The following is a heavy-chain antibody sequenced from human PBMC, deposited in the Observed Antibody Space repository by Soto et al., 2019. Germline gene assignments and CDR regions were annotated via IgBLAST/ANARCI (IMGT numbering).Heavy chain of an antibody. CDR1: GGSFSGYY. D-gene: IGHD6-13*01. CDR2: INHSGST. CDR3: AGIEWIAAARDY. J-gene: IGHJ4*02. V-gene: IGHV4-34*01. Sequence: PSETLSLTCAVYGGSFSGYYWSWIRQPPGKGLEWIGEINHSGSTNYNPSLKSRVTISVDTSKNQFSLKLSSVTAADTAVYYCAGIEWIAAARDYWGQGTLVTVSS.